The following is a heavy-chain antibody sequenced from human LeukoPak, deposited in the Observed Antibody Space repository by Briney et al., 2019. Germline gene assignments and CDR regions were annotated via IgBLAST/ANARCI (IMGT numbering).Heavy chain of an antibody. V-gene: IGHV3-48*04. Sequence: AGGSLRLSCAASGFTFSSYSMNWVRQAPGKGLEWVSYISSSGSTIYYADSVKGRFTISRDNAKNSLYLQMNSLRAEDTAVYYCARGGTLEYFQHWGQGTLVTVSS. CDR2: ISSSGSTI. J-gene: IGHJ1*01. CDR1: GFTFSSYS. CDR3: ARGGTLEYFQH.